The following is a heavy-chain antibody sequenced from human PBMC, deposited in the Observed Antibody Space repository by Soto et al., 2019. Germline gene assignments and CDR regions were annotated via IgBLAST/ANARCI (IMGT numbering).Heavy chain of an antibody. V-gene: IGHV1-46*01. D-gene: IGHD6-19*01. J-gene: IGHJ4*02. Sequence: ASVKVSCKASGYTFTSYYMHWVRQAPRQGLEWMGIINPSGGSTSYAQKFQGRVTMTRDTSTSTVYMELSSLRSEDTAVYYCARAGVEIAWSGTPPDYWGQGTLVTVSS. CDR3: ARAGVEIAWSGTPPDY. CDR2: INPSGGST. CDR1: GYTFTSYY.